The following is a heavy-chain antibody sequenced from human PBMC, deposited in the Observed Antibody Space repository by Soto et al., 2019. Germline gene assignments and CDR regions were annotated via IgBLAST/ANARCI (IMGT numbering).Heavy chain of an antibody. CDR1: GYSISSSNW. D-gene: IGHD7-27*01. V-gene: IGHV4-28*01. CDR2: IYYSGST. CDR3: ASKPNCRYYFDY. Sequence: QMQLQESGPGLVKPSDTLSLTCAVSGYSISSSNWWGWIRQPPGKGLEWIGYIYYSGSTYYTPSLKSRVTMSVDASNNQFSLRLNSVTAVDTAVYYCASKPNCRYYFDYWGQGTLVTVSS. J-gene: IGHJ4*02.